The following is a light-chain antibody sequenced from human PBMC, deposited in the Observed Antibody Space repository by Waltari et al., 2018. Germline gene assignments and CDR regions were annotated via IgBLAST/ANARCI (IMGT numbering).Light chain of an antibody. J-gene: IGKJ4*01. V-gene: IGKV3-20*01. Sequence: EIVFTQSPGTLSLYPAERATLSCRASQSVSGSYLAWYQRKPGQAPRLLIYGASSGATGIPDRFSGSGSGTDFTLTISRLEPEDFAVYYCQQYGRSPLTFGGGTKVQIK. CDR2: GAS. CDR1: QSVSGSY. CDR3: QQYGRSPLT.